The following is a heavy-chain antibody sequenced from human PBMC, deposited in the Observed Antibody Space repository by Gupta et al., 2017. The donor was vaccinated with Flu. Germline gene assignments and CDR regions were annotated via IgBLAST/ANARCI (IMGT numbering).Heavy chain of an antibody. CDR3: ARSFAYDRGAYYNY. D-gene: IGHD3-3*01. V-gene: IGHV3-21*01. Sequence: EVQLVESGGGLVKPGGSLRLSCAASGFTFSTYSMNWFRQAPGKGLEGVSSISSSSSYIYYADSVKGRFTVSRDNAGDSLYLQMDSLGAEDTAVYYCARSFAYDRGAYYNYWGQGTLVTVSS. J-gene: IGHJ4*02. CDR2: ISSSSSYI. CDR1: GFTFSTYS.